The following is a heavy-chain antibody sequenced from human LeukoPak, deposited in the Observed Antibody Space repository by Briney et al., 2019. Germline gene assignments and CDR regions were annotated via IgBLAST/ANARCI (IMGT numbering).Heavy chain of an antibody. CDR1: GHTFTSYA. Sequence: GASVKVSCKASGHTFTSYAMHWVRQAPGQRLEGMGGINAGNGNTKYSQKFQGRVTITRDTSASTAYMELSSLRSEDTAVYYCARIRVPIAVAGITDSFDYWGQGTLVTVSS. CDR2: INAGNGNT. D-gene: IGHD6-19*01. CDR3: ARIRVPIAVAGITDSFDY. J-gene: IGHJ4*02. V-gene: IGHV1-3*01.